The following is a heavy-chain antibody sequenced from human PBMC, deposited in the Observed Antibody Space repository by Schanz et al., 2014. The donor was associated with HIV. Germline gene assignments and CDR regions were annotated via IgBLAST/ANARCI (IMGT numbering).Heavy chain of an antibody. Sequence: QVQLVESGGSVVQPGRSLRLSCTASGFTFSSYAIHWVRQAPGKGLEWVAVIWYDGNNKSYADSVKGRFTISRDNSENTLYLQMNSLRAEDTAVYYCANGPGPLQHSDYYSGMDVWGQGTTVTVSS. CDR3: ANGPGPLQHSDYYSGMDV. D-gene: IGHD7-27*01. CDR1: GFTFSSYA. J-gene: IGHJ6*02. CDR2: IWYDGNNK. V-gene: IGHV3-33*06.